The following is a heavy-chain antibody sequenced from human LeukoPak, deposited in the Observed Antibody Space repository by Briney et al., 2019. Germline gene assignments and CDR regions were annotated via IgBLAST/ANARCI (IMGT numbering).Heavy chain of an antibody. V-gene: IGHV3-23*01. CDR2: ISANGSIT. CDR1: GFTFSAYG. CDR3: ARDPYNGAYPEDYYYYYMDV. D-gene: IGHD1-1*01. Sequence: GGSLRLSCADPGFTFSAYGMSWVLQSPGHGLEWVSGISANGSITFYARSVRGRFTISRDNPQNTVYLQMNSLRAEDTAIYYCARDPYNGAYPEDYYYYYMDVWGKGTTVTVSS. J-gene: IGHJ6*03.